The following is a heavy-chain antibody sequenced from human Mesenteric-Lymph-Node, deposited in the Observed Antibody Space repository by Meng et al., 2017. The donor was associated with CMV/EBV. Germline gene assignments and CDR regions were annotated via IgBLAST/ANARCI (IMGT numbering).Heavy chain of an antibody. Sequence: SRYAMSWVRQASGKGLGWVSTVSGSGGNTYYADSVKGRFTISRDNSKNTLYLQMNSMRAEDTAVYYCAKPRASYDILTGYTNYFDYWGQGTLVTVSS. V-gene: IGHV3-23*01. CDR2: VSGSGGNT. J-gene: IGHJ4*02. D-gene: IGHD3-9*01. CDR1: SRYA. CDR3: AKPRASYDILTGYTNYFDY.